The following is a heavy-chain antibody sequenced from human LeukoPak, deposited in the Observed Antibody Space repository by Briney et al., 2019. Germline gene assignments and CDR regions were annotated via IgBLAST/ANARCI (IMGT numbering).Heavy chain of an antibody. D-gene: IGHD1-26*01. V-gene: IGHV3-23*01. Sequence: PGGSLRLSCAASGFTFSNYAMSWVRQAPGKGLEWVSGISGSGDRTYYADSVKGRFSVSRDKSKNTLYVQMNSLRAEDTAVYYCAKGSIVGATSYYYMDVWGKGTTVTISS. CDR2: ISGSGDRT. CDR1: GFTFSNYA. CDR3: AKGSIVGATSYYYMDV. J-gene: IGHJ6*03.